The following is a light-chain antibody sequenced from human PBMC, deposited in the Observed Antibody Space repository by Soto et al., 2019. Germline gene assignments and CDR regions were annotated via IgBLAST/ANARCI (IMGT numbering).Light chain of an antibody. CDR3: SSYTSSSTLYV. J-gene: IGLJ1*01. CDR2: EVS. V-gene: IGLV2-14*01. Sequence: QSALTQPXSVSXSPGQSITXXCTGTSSDVGGYNYVSWYQHHPGKVPKVMIYEVSNRPSGVSNRFSGSKSGNTASLTISGLQAEDEADYYCSSYTSSSTLYVFGTGTKLTVL. CDR1: SSDVGGYNY.